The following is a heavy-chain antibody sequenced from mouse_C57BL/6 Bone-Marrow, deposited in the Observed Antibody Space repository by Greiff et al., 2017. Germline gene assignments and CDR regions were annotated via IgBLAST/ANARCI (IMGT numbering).Heavy chain of an antibody. D-gene: IGHD1-1*01. CDR1: GFTFSSYA. J-gene: IGHJ4*01. CDR2: ISRGGDYI. V-gene: IGHV5-9-1*02. CDR3: TRDYYGRGTYAMDY. Sequence: EVKLMESGEGLVKPGGSLKLSCAASGFTFSSYAMSWVRQTPEKRLEWVAYISRGGDYIYYADTVKGRFTISRDNARNTLYLQMSSLKSEDTAMYYCTRDYYGRGTYAMDYWGQGTSVTVSS.